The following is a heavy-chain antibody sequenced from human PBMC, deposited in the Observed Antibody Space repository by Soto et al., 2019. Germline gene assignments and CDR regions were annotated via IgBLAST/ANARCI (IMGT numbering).Heavy chain of an antibody. J-gene: IGHJ3*02. V-gene: IGHV1-18*01. CDR2: INPYNGNT. CDR1: GYTFTTYG. CDR3: ARERGYNPDTFDI. Sequence: QVQLVQSGAEVKKPGASVKVSCKASGYTFTTYGISWVRQAPGQGLEWMGWINPYNGNTNYAQKLQGRVTMTTDTSTSTANMELRSLGSDETAVYYCARERGYNPDTFDIWCQGTMVTVSS. D-gene: IGHD1-20*01.